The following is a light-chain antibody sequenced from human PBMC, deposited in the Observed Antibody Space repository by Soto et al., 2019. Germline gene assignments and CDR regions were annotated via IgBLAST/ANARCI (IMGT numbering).Light chain of an antibody. CDR3: QTWDTGTVI. V-gene: IGLV4-69*01. Sequence: QPVLTQSHSASASLGASVKLTCTLSSAQSTYAIAWHQQQPEKGPRFLMNLNSDGSHSEGDGIPDRFSGSSSGAERYLTIASLQSDDDAVYFCQTWDTGTVIFGGGTKLTVL. CDR1: SAQSTYA. J-gene: IGLJ2*01. CDR2: LNSDGSH.